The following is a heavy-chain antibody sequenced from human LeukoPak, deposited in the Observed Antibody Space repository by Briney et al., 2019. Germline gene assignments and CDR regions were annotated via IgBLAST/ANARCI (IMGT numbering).Heavy chain of an antibody. D-gene: IGHD6-6*01. CDR1: GFTFSDYY. J-gene: IGHJ6*02. CDR3: AREGGIAARPYYYYYGMDV. Sequence: PGGCLRLSCAASGFTFSDYYMSWIRQAPGKGLEWVSYISSSGSTIYYADSVKGRFTISRDNAKNSLYLQMNSLRAEDTAVYYCAREGGIAARPYYYYYGMDVWGQGTTVTVSS. V-gene: IGHV3-11*01. CDR2: ISSSGSTI.